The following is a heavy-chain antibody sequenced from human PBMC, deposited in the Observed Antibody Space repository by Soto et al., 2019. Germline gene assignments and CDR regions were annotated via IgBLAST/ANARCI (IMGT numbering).Heavy chain of an antibody. V-gene: IGHV3-30-3*01. CDR2: ISVDGSNA. J-gene: IGHJ4*02. D-gene: IGHD4-17*01. CDR1: GFTFNNYA. Sequence: QVQLVESGGGVVQPGRSLRLSCAASGFTFNNYAMHWFRQARAKGLEWVAVISVDGSNADYAVSVKGRFTVSRDNSKNTLYLHMNSVRAGDTAVYYCARDGITYGDSATGYWVQGTLVTVSS. CDR3: ARDGITYGDSATGY.